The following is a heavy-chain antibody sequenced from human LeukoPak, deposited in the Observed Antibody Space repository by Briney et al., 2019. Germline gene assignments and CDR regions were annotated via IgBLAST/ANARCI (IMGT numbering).Heavy chain of an antibody. D-gene: IGHD3-10*01. CDR2: ISSSSSYI. Sequence: GGSLRLSCAASGFTFSSYSMNWVRQAPGKGLEWVSSISSSSSYIYYADSVKGRFTISRDNAKDSLYLQMNSLRAEDTAVYYCARGRMYYGSGSHRPDYYYYGMDVWGQGTTVTVSS. V-gene: IGHV3-21*01. CDR1: GFTFSSYS. J-gene: IGHJ6*02. CDR3: ARGRMYYGSGSHRPDYYYYGMDV.